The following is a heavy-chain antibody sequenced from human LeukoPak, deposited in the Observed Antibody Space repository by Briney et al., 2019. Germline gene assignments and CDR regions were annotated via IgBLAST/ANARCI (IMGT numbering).Heavy chain of an antibody. CDR1: GGTFSSYA. D-gene: IGHD3-10*01. J-gene: IGHJ5*02. CDR3: ARAGITMVRGVIITPYNWFDP. V-gene: IGHV1-69*13. Sequence: RASVKVSCKASGGTFSSYAISWVRQAPGQGLEWMGGIIPIFGTANYAQKFQGRVTITADESMSTAYMELSSLRSEDTAVYYCARAGITMVRGVIITPYNWFDPWGQGTLVTVSS. CDR2: IIPIFGTA.